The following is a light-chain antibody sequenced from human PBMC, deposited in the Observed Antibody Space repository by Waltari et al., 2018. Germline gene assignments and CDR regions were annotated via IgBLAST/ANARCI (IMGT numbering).Light chain of an antibody. CDR2: GAS. CDR1: QSVSSY. J-gene: IGKJ2*03. V-gene: IGKV3-20*01. CDR3: QKYSNSPHS. Sequence: VILTQSPATLSLSPGERATLSCRASQSVSSYLAWYQQKPGQAPRLLIYGASSRATGIPDRFSGSGSGTEFTLTVSSLEPEDFAVYYCQKYSNSPHSFGQGTKVEIK.